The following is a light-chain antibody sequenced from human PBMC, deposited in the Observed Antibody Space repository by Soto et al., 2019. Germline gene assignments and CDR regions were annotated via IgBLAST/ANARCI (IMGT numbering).Light chain of an antibody. Sequence: QSALTQPASVSGSPGQSITISCTGTSSDVGGYNYVSWYQQHPGKAPKLIIYDVSNRPSGVSYRFSGSKSGNTASLTISGLQADDEADYYCSSYTSSSTQGVVFGGGTQLTVL. V-gene: IGLV2-14*01. J-gene: IGLJ2*01. CDR1: SSDVGGYNY. CDR3: SSYTSSSTQGVV. CDR2: DVS.